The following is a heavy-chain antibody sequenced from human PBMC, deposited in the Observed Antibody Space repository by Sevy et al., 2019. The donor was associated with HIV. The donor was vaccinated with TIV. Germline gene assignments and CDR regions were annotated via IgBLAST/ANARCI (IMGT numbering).Heavy chain of an antibody. CDR1: GGSISSSSYY. CDR3: ARLGYYGSGSYYKSYYYYGMDV. CDR2: IYYSGST. J-gene: IGHJ6*02. V-gene: IGHV4-39*01. D-gene: IGHD3-10*01. Sequence: SETLSLTCTVSGGSISSSSYYWGWIRQPPGKGLEWIGSIYYSGSTYYNPSLKSRVTISVDTSKNQFSLKLSSVTAADTAVYYCARLGYYGSGSYYKSYYYYGMDVWGQRTTVTVSS.